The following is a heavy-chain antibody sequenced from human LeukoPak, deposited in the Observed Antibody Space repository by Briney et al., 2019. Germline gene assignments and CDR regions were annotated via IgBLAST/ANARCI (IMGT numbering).Heavy chain of an antibody. CDR1: GESFGGYY. CDR3: ARGQTWIRSRRGGGFDY. CDR2: INHSGST. Sequence: KPSETLSLTCAVYGESFGGYYCSWIREPPGKGLECIGEINHSGSTNSNPSLKSRVTISGDTSKNQFSLKLSSVTAADTAVYYCARGQTWIRSRRGGGFDYWGQGTLVTVSS. J-gene: IGHJ4*02. D-gene: IGHD5-18*01. V-gene: IGHV4-34*01.